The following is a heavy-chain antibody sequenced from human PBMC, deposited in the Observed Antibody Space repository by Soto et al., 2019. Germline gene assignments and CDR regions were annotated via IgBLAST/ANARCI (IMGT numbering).Heavy chain of an antibody. J-gene: IGHJ4*02. CDR1: GGSFSGYY. CDR3: ARGLVDTAMVQPFDY. CDR2: INHSGST. D-gene: IGHD5-18*01. Sequence: QVQLQQWGAGLLKPSETLSLTCAVAGGSFSGYYWSWIRQPPGKGLEWIGEINHSGSTNYNPSLKSGVNISGDTSKNQFSRKLSSVTAEDTAVYYCARGLVDTAMVQPFDYWGKGTLVTVSS. V-gene: IGHV4-34*01.